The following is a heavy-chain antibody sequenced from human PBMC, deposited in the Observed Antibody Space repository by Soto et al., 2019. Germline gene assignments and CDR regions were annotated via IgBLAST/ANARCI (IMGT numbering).Heavy chain of an antibody. Sequence: GASVKVSCKASGYTFTGYYMHWVRQAPGQGLEWMGWINPNSGGTNYAQKFQGRVTMTRDTSISTAYMELSRLRSDDTAVYYCARGPPHYDSSGYYLDPWGQGTLVTVS. D-gene: IGHD3-22*01. J-gene: IGHJ5*02. V-gene: IGHV1-2*02. CDR3: ARGPPHYDSSGYYLDP. CDR2: INPNSGGT. CDR1: GYTFTGYY.